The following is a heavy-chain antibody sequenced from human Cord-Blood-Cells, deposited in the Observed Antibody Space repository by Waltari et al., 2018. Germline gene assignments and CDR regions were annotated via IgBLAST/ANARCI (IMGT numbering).Heavy chain of an antibody. CDR2: SIPILGIA. CDR1: GGTFSSYA. CDR3: AREPEYQLLYGE. J-gene: IGHJ4*02. D-gene: IGHD2-2*02. Sequence: QVQLVQSGAEVKKPGSSVKVSCKASGGTFSSYAISWVRQAPGQGLEWMGRSIPILGIANYAQKFQGRVTITADKSTSTAYMELSSLRSEDTAGYYCAREPEYQLLYGEWGQGTLVTVSS. V-gene: IGHV1-69*09.